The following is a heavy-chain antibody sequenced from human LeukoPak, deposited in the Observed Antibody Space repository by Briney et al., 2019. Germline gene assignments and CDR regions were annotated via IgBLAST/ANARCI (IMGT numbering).Heavy chain of an antibody. D-gene: IGHD3-22*01. CDR3: ARDMGLYFYDSSGPDAFDI. V-gene: IGHV4-31*03. J-gene: IGHJ3*02. CDR2: IYYSGST. Sequence: SETLSLTCTVSGGSISSGGYYWSWIRQHPGKGLEWIGHIYYSGSTYYNPSLKSRVTISVDTSNNQFSLKLSSVTAADTAVYYCARDMGLYFYDSSGPDAFDIWGQGTMVIVSS. CDR1: GGSISSGGYY.